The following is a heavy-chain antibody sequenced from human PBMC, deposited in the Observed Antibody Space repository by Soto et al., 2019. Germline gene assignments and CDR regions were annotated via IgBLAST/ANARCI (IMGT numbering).Heavy chain of an antibody. D-gene: IGHD2-2*03. Sequence: PVRSLRLSCAASGFAFDSYWMHLVRQAPGKGLVWVSRINSDGSSTNYADSVKGRFAISRDNAKNTLYLQMNSLRAEDTAVYYCTRVDTVVIPSARNPYGMDVWGQGTTVTVSS. CDR3: TRVDTVVIPSARNPYGMDV. CDR2: INSDGSST. CDR1: GFAFDSYW. V-gene: IGHV3-74*01. J-gene: IGHJ6*02.